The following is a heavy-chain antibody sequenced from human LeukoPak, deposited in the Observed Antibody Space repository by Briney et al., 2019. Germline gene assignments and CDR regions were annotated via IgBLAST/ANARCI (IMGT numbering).Heavy chain of an antibody. J-gene: IGHJ4*02. D-gene: IGHD3-3*01. CDR1: GGSVSSYY. V-gene: IGHV4-4*07. Sequence: SETLSLTCTVSGGSVSSYYWSWIRQPAGKGLEWIGRIYTSGSTNYNPSLKSRVTMSVDTSKNQFSLKLSSVTAADTAVYYCARTPYDFWSGYYLTIDYFDYWGQGTLVTVSS. CDR2: IYTSGST. CDR3: ARTPYDFWSGYYLTIDYFDY.